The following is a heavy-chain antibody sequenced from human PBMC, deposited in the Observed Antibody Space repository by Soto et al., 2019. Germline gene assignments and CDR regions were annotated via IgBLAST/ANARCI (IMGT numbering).Heavy chain of an antibody. V-gene: IGHV3-30-3*01. J-gene: IGHJ5*02. CDR2: IAYDGSNK. CDR1: GFSISRSA. CDR3: ARDLQAGDDNVNWFAP. D-gene: IGHD1-1*01. Sequence: QVQLVESGGGVVQSGRSLRLSCAASGFSISRSAMHWVCQAPGKGLEWVAVIAYDGSNKWYADSAKGRFTISRDNAKNPLYLDMSSLRAEDTAIYFCARDLQAGDDNVNWFAPWGQGTLVTVSS.